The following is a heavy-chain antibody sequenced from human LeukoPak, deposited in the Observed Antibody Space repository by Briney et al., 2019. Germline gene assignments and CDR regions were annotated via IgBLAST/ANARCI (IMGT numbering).Heavy chain of an antibody. J-gene: IGHJ6*02. CDR1: GGSISSYY. Sequence: SETLSLTCTVPGGSISSYYWSWIRQPPGKGLEWIGYIYYSGSTNYNPSLKSRVTISVDTSKNQFSLKLSSVTAADTAVYYCARARDVDGLYYYYGMDVWGQGTTVTVSS. CDR3: ARARDVDGLYYYYGMDV. V-gene: IGHV4-59*01. CDR2: IYYSGST.